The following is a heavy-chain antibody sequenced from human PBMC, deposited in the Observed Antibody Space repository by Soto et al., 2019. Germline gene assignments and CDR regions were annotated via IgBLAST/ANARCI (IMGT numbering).Heavy chain of an antibody. CDR2: ISSSSSYI. J-gene: IGHJ6*02. CDR1: GFTFSSYS. D-gene: IGHD5-12*01. CDR3: ARDLQNPVDIVAMGYYGMDV. Sequence: GGSLRLSCAASGFTFSSYSMNWVRQAPGKGLEWVSSISSSSSYIYYADSVKGRFTISRDNAKNSLYLQMNSLRAEDTAVYYCARDLQNPVDIVAMGYYGMDVWGQGTTVTVSS. V-gene: IGHV3-21*01.